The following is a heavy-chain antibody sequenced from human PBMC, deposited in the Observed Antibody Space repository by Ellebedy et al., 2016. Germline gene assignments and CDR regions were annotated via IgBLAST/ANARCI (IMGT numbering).Heavy chain of an antibody. J-gene: IGHJ5*02. CDR3: ARHYGGNQGDGWFDP. CDR1: GYTFTSYY. CDR2: INPSGGST. Sequence: ASVKVSCKASGYTFTSYYMHWVRQAPGQGLEWMGIINPSGGSTSYAQKLQGRVTMTRDTSTSTVYMELSSLRSEDTAVYYCARHYGGNQGDGWFDPWGQGTLVTVSS. D-gene: IGHD4-23*01. V-gene: IGHV1-46*04.